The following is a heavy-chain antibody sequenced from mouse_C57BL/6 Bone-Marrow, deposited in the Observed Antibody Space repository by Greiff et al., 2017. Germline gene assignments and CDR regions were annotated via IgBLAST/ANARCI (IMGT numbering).Heavy chain of an antibody. CDR1: GFTFSRYA. CDR2: ISDGGSYT. CDR3: ARALWHWYFDV. D-gene: IGHD1-1*01. Sequence: EVKVVESGGGLVKPGGSLKLSCAASGFTFSRYAMSWVRQTPEKRLEWVATISDGGSYTYYPDNVKGRFTISRDNAKNNLYLQMSHLKSEDTAMYYCARALWHWYFDVWGTGTTVTVSS. V-gene: IGHV5-4*03. J-gene: IGHJ1*03.